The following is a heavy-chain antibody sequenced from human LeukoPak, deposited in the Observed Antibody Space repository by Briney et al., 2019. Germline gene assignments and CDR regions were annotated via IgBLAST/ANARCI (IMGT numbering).Heavy chain of an antibody. CDR3: ARVDCSSTSCDLYGMDV. V-gene: IGHV1-69*01. D-gene: IGHD2-2*01. J-gene: IGHJ6*02. CDR1: GGTFSSYA. Sequence: ASVKVSCKASGGTFSSYAISWVRQAPGQGLEWMGGIIPIFGTANYAQKFQGRVTITADESTSTAYRELSSLRSEDTAVYYCARVDCSSTSCDLYGMDVWGQGTTVTVSS. CDR2: IIPIFGTA.